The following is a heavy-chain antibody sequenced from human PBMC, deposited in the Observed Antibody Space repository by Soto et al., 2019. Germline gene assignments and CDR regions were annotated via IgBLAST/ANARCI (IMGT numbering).Heavy chain of an antibody. D-gene: IGHD1-1*01. J-gene: IGHJ4*02. CDR3: ARVEGISFYYFDY. Sequence: SQTLSLPCTVSGGSISSYYWSWIRQPPGKGLEWIGYIYYSGSTNYNPSLKSRVTISVDTSKNQFSLKLSSVTAADTAVYYCARVEGISFYYFDYWGQGTLVTVSS. CDR1: GGSISSYY. CDR2: IYYSGST. V-gene: IGHV4-59*01.